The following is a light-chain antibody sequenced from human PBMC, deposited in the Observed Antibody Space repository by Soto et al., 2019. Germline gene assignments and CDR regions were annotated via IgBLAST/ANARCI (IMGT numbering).Light chain of an antibody. CDR1: QSVSSY. J-gene: IGKJ4*01. Sequence: EIVLTQSPATLSLSPGERATLSCRASQSVSSYLAWYQQKPGQGPRLLIYDASNRATGIPARFSGSGSGTDFTLTISSLDPEDFAVYYCQQRSNWPPTFGGGTKVEIK. CDR2: DAS. CDR3: QQRSNWPPT. V-gene: IGKV3-11*01.